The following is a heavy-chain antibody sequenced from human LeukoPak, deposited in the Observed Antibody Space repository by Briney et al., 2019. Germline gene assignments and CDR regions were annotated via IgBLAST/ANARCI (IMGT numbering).Heavy chain of an antibody. CDR2: ISSSSSYI. D-gene: IGHD1-7*01. V-gene: IGHV3-11*06. Sequence: SGGSLRLSCAASGFTFSDYYMRWIRQAPGKGLEWVSSISSSSSYIYYADSVKGRFTISRDNAKNSLYLQMNSLRAEDTAVYYCARDPSAEYNWNYPWFDPWGQGTLVTVSS. J-gene: IGHJ5*02. CDR1: GFTFSDYY. CDR3: ARDPSAEYNWNYPWFDP.